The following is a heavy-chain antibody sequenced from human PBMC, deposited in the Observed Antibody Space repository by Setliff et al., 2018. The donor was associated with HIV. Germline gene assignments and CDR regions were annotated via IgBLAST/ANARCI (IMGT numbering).Heavy chain of an antibody. CDR3: AREGSGLYLTSYYYYGMDV. Sequence: LRLSCTAPGFNFMFFAMSWVRQAPGKGLEWVSGISGSNSRTDYADSVKGRFTISRDNSTNTLFLQMNSLRPEDTAVYYCAREGSGLYLTSYYYYGMDVWGQGTTVTVSS. CDR1: GFNFMFFA. CDR2: ISGSNSRT. D-gene: IGHD6-19*01. J-gene: IGHJ6*02. V-gene: IGHV3-23*01.